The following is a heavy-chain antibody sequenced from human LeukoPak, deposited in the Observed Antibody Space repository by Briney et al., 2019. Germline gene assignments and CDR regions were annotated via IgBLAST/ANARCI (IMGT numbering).Heavy chain of an antibody. CDR2: IIPIFGTA. V-gene: IGHV1-69*06. D-gene: IGHD5-24*01. Sequence: ASVKVSCKASGGTFSSYAISWVRQAPGQGLEWMGGIIPIFGTANYAQKFQGRATITADKSTSTAYMELSSLRSEDTAVYYCARGAGDGWYYFDYWGQGTLVTVSS. CDR1: GGTFSSYA. J-gene: IGHJ4*02. CDR3: ARGAGDGWYYFDY.